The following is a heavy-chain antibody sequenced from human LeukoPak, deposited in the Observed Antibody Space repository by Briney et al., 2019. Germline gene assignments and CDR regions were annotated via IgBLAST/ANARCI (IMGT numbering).Heavy chain of an antibody. CDR2: INSDGSST. CDR3: ARGPPYYYDSSHVDY. J-gene: IGHJ4*02. Sequence: GGSLRLSCAASGFTFSSYWMHWVCQAPGKGLVWVSRINSDGSSTSYADSVKGRFTISRDNAKNTLYLQMNSLRAEDTAVYYCARGPPYYYDSSHVDYWGQGTLVTVSS. V-gene: IGHV3-74*01. CDR1: GFTFSSYW. D-gene: IGHD3-22*01.